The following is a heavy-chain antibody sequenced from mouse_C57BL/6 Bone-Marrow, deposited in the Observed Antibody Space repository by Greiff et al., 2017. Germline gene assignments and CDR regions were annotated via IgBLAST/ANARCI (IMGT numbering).Heavy chain of an antibody. V-gene: IGHV1-9*01. CDR3: ARDLLWRGFAY. CDR2: ILPGSGST. CDR1: GYTFTGYW. J-gene: IGHJ3*01. Sequence: QVQLQQSGAELMKPGASVKLSCKATGYTFTGYWIEWVKQRPGHGLEWIGEILPGSGSTNYNEKFKGKATFTADTSSNTAYMQRSSLTTEDSAIYYCARDLLWRGFAYWGQGTLVTVSA. D-gene: IGHD2-1*01.